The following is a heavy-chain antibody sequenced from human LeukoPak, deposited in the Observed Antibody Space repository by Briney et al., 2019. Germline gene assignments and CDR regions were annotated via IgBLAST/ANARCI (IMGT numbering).Heavy chain of an antibody. J-gene: IGHJ4*02. CDR1: GFTVSSNY. D-gene: IGHD3-16*01. CDR2: IYSGGST. V-gene: IGHV3-53*01. CDR3: ARVGGSQTPQSEYFDY. Sequence: PGGSLRLSCAASGFTVSSNYMSWVRQAPGKGLEWVSVIYSGGSTYYADSVKGRFTISRDNSKNTLYLQMNSLRAEDTAVYYCARVGGSQTPQSEYFDYWGQGTLVTVSS.